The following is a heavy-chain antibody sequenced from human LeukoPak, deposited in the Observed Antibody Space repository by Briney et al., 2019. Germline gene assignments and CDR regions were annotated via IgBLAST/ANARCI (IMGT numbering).Heavy chain of an antibody. Sequence: SETLSLTCAVYGGSFSGYYWSWIRQPPGKGLEWIGEINHSGSTNYNPSLKSRVTISVDTSKNQFSLKLSSVTATDTAVYYRARGPRTLYCSSTSCYNYFDYWGQGTLVTVSS. CDR1: GGSFSGYY. CDR2: INHSGST. D-gene: IGHD2-2*02. J-gene: IGHJ4*02. V-gene: IGHV4-34*01. CDR3: ARGPRTLYCSSTSCYNYFDY.